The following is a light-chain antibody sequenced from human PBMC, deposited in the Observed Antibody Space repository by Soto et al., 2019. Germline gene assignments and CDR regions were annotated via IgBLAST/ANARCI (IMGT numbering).Light chain of an antibody. CDR2: SGY. CDR1: QSVSSSY. CDR3: QQRYSWLRV. Sequence: EIVLTQSPGTLSFSPGERATLTCRASQSVSSSYLAWFQQKPGQAPRLVVYSGYKRSPGVPARFSGSGSGTDFTLTISSLESDDFAIYYCQQRYSWLRVFGPGTKVEVK. V-gene: IGKV3D-20*02. J-gene: IGKJ1*01.